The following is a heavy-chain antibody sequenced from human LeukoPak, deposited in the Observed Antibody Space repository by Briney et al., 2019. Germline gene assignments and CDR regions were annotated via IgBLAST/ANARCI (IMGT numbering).Heavy chain of an antibody. J-gene: IGHJ4*02. V-gene: IGHV3-53*01. CDR3: ARVGPTRSDFDY. D-gene: IGHD1-26*01. Sequence: GGSLRLSCAASGFIFSSNYMTWVRQAPGKGLEWVSVIFSGGSTYYSDSVKGRGTISRDNSKNTLYLQMNNLRGEDTAVYYCARVGPTRSDFDYWGQGTLVTVSS. CDR1: GFIFSSNY. CDR2: IFSGGST.